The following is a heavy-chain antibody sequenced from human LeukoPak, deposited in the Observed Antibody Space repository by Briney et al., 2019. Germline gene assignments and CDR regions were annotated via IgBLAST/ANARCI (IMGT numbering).Heavy chain of an antibody. Sequence: GESRKISCQVSGYSFINYWIGWVRQMPGKGLESMGIIYLADSDTTYSPSFQGQVTISADKSISTVYLQWSSLKASDTAMYYCARQSRDGSKTRGYYFDYWGQGTLVTVSS. CDR1: GYSFINYW. D-gene: IGHD3-10*01. V-gene: IGHV5-51*01. J-gene: IGHJ4*02. CDR2: IYLADSDT. CDR3: ARQSRDGSKTRGYYFDY.